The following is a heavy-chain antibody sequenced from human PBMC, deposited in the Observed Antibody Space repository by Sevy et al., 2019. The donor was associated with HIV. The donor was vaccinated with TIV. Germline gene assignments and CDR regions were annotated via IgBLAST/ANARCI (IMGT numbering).Heavy chain of an antibody. J-gene: IGHJ6*03. CDR2: IYPGDSDT. D-gene: IGHD4-4*01. V-gene: IGHV5-51*01. CDR3: ARQPHDYSNYVGYYYYMDV. Sequence: GESLKISCKGSGYSFTSYWIGWVRQMPGKGLEWMGIIYPGDSDTRYSPSFQGQVTISDDKSISTAYLQWSSLKASDTAMYYCARQPHDYSNYVGYYYYMDVWGKGTTVTVSS. CDR1: GYSFTSYW.